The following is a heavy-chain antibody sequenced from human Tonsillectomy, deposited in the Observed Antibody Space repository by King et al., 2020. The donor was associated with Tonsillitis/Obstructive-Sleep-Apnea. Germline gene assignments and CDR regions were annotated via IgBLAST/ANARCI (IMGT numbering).Heavy chain of an antibody. J-gene: IGHJ2*01. CDR3: ASHKGNFDWYFDL. V-gene: IGHV3-53*01. D-gene: IGHD1-7*01. Sequence: VQLVESGGGLIQPGGSLRLSCAASGFTVSSNYMSGVRQAPGKGLEWGSVIYSGGSTYSADSVQGRCTISRDNSKNTLYLQMNSLSAEDTAVYYCASHKGNFDWYFDLWGRGTLVTVSS. CDR1: GFTVSSNY. CDR2: IYSGGST.